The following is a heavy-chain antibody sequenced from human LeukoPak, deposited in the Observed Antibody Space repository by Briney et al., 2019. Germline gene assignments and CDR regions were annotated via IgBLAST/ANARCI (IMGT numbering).Heavy chain of an antibody. V-gene: IGHV3-21*01. J-gene: IGHJ4*02. CDR1: GXTFSSYT. Sequence: NPGGSLRLSCAASGXTFSSYTVNWVRQAPGKGLEWVSSITSSSGNMYYADSLKGRFTISRDNAKNPLYLQMSSLRAEDTAVYYCARDVYSSGPFYFDYWGQGTLVTVSS. CDR2: ITSSSGNM. D-gene: IGHD6-19*01. CDR3: ARDVYSSGPFYFDY.